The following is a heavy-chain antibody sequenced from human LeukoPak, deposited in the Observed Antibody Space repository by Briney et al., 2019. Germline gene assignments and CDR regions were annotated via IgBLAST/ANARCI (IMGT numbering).Heavy chain of an antibody. V-gene: IGHV4-59*08. CDR1: GGSINSYY. CDR3: ARLSSGWYNWFDP. J-gene: IGHJ5*02. Sequence: SETLSLTCTVSGGSINSYYWSWIRQPPGKGLEWIGYIYYSGSTNYNPSLKSRVTISVDTSKNQFSLKLSSVTAADTAVYYCARLSSGWYNWFDPWGQGTLVTASS. CDR2: IYYSGST. D-gene: IGHD6-19*01.